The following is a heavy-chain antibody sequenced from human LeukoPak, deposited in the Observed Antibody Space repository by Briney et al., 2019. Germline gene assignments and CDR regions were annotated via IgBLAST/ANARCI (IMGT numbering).Heavy chain of an antibody. CDR3: ARAYESAYSSSWSLWYYYYYMDV. Sequence: PGGSLRLSCAASGFTVISNYMSWVRQAPGKGLEWVSVIYSGGSTYYADSVKGRFTISRDNSKNTLYLQMNSLRAEDTAVYYCARAYESAYSSSWSLWYYYYYMDVWGKGTTVTVSS. CDR1: GFTVISNY. J-gene: IGHJ6*03. CDR2: IYSGGST. D-gene: IGHD6-13*01. V-gene: IGHV3-53*01.